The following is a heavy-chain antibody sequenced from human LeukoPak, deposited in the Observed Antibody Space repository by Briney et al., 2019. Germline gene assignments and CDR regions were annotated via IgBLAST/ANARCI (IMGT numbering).Heavy chain of an antibody. CDR3: ARRPQYSSSWYSYYYYMDV. Sequence: PGGSLRLSCAASGFTFSSYSMNWVRQARGKGLEWVSSISSSISYIYYADSVKGRFTISRDNDKNSLYMQMNSLRAEDTAVYYCARRPQYSSSWYSYYYYMDVWGKGTTVTVSS. D-gene: IGHD6-13*01. CDR2: ISSSISYI. J-gene: IGHJ6*03. V-gene: IGHV3-21*01. CDR1: GFTFSSYS.